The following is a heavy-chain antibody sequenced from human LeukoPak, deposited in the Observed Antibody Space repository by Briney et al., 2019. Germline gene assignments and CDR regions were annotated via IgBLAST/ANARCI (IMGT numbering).Heavy chain of an antibody. CDR1: GFTFSNYV. D-gene: IGHD6-6*01. CDR3: AKGVAARLVDF. CDR2: ITTGAATT. J-gene: IGHJ4*02. V-gene: IGHV3-23*01. Sequence: GSLGLSCAASGFTFSNYVMGWVRQAPERGLEWVSTITTGAATTYYRDSVKGRFIISRDNSRNTLYLQMNSLRGEDTAIYYCAKGVAARLVDFWGQGTLVTVSS.